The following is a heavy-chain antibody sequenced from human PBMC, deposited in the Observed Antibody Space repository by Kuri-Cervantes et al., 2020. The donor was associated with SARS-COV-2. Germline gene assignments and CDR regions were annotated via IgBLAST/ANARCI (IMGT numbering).Heavy chain of an antibody. CDR3: AREGPTHYYDSSGYGAALHYYYYMDV. J-gene: IGHJ6*03. V-gene: IGHV1-2*02. Sequence: ASVKVSCKASGYTFTGYYMHWVRQAPGQGLEWMGWINPKSGGTNYAQKFQGRVTMTRDASISTAYMELSRLTSDDTAVYYCAREGPTHYYDSSGYGAALHYYYYMDVWGKGTTVTVSS. CDR2: INPKSGGT. CDR1: GYTFTGYY. D-gene: IGHD3-22*01.